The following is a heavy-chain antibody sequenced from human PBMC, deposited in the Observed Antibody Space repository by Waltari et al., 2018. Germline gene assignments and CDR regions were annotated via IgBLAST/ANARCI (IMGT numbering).Heavy chain of an antibody. CDR3: ARGVIAVAGTGYFDY. V-gene: IGHV1-2*04. D-gene: IGHD6-19*01. Sequence: QVQLVQSGAEVKKPGASVKVSCKASGYTFTGYYMHWVRQAPGQGLGWMGWINPNSGGTNYAQKFQGWVTMTRDTSISTAYMELSRLRADDTAVYYCARGVIAVAGTGYFDYWGQGTLVTVSS. J-gene: IGHJ4*02. CDR2: INPNSGGT. CDR1: GYTFTGYY.